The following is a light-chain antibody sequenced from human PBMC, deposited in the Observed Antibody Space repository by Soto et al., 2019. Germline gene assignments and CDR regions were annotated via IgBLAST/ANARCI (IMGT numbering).Light chain of an antibody. CDR1: QSISSW. Sequence: DIQMTQSPSTLSASVGDRITITCRASQSISSWLAWYQQKPGKAPKLLIFKASILQPGVPSRFSGSGSGAEFTLTISSLQPDDFATYYCQQYASYPSLTFGGGTTVEIK. CDR2: KAS. CDR3: QQYASYPSLT. J-gene: IGKJ4*01. V-gene: IGKV1-5*03.